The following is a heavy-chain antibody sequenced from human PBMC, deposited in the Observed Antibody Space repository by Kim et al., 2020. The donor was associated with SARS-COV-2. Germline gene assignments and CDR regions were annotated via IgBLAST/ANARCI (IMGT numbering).Heavy chain of an antibody. D-gene: IGHD6-19*01. CDR3: TRVAVSGDDAFGL. Sequence: GGSLRLSCEASGFTLTNFGMHWVRQAPGTGLEWVAVMSYDGSVKYYGETVKGRFTISRDTSKNTMFLQMDSLRAEDTAVYYCTRVAVSGDDAFGLWGQGSLVTVSS. V-gene: IGHV3-30*03. J-gene: IGHJ3*01. CDR1: GFTLTNFG. CDR2: MSYDGSVK.